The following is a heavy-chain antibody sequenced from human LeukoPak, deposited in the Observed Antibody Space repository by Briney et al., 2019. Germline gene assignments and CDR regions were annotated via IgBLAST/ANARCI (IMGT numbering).Heavy chain of an antibody. D-gene: IGHD5-18*01. J-gene: IGHJ4*02. CDR1: GFTFSSYS. V-gene: IGHV3-21*01. CDR3: ARGYSYGYFDY. CDR2: ISSSSSYI. Sequence: GGSLRLSCAASGFTFSSYSMNWVRQAPGKGLEWVSSISSSSSYIYYADSVRGRFTISRDNAKNSLYLRMNSLRAEDTAVYYCARGYSYGYFDYWGQGTLVTVSS.